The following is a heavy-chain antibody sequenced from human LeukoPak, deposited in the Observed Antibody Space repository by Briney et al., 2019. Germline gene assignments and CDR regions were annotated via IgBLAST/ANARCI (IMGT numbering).Heavy chain of an antibody. CDR3: ASLPHRKYSSGWSRPFDP. J-gene: IGHJ5*02. CDR1: GYSFTSYW. D-gene: IGHD6-19*01. CDR2: IYPGDSDT. V-gene: IGHV5-51*01. Sequence: GESLKISCKGSGYSFTSYWIGRVRQMPGKGLEWMGIIYPGDSDTRYSPSFQGQVTISADKSISTAYLQWSSLKASDTAMYYCASLPHRKYSSGWSRPFDPWGQGTLVIVPP.